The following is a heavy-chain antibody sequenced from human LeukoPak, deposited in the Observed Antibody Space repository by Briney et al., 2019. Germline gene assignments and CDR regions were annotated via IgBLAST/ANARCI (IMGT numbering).Heavy chain of an antibody. CDR3: AKGQTTVMAFDV. J-gene: IGHJ3*01. CDR1: GFNFSGYA. V-gene: IGHV3-23*01. CDR2: SSGSGGSI. Sequence: SGGSLRLSCTASGFNFSGYAMSWARHAPGKALEWVSASSGSGGSIYYADSVKGPFNNSRDNSKDTLYMQLNRPRAEDTAVYFCAKGQTTVMAFDVWGQGTMVSVSS. D-gene: IGHD4-17*01.